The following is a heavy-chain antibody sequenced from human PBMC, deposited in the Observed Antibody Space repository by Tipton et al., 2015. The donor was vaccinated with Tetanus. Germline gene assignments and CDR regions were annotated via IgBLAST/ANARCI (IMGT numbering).Heavy chain of an antibody. CDR3: ARGTTLDY. CDR2: IYYSGST. J-gene: IGHJ4*02. V-gene: IGHV4-59*01. CDR1: GGSISNYY. Sequence: TLSLTCTVSGGSISNYYWSWIRQPPGKGPEWIGYIYYSGSTNYNPSLKSRVTISVDTSKNQFSLNLSSVTAADTAVYYCARGTTLDYWGQGTLVTVSS. D-gene: IGHD4-11*01.